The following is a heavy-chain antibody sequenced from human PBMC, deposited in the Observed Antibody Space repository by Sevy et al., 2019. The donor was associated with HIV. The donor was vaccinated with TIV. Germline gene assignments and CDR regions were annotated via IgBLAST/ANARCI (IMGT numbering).Heavy chain of an antibody. J-gene: IGHJ4*02. CDR2: ISSSSSTI. Sequence: GGSLRLSCAASGFTFSSYSMNWVRQSPGKGLEWVSYISSSSSTIYYTDSVKGRFTISRDNAKNSLYLQMNSLRDEDTAVYYCARDLNWNYVSSDYWGQGTLVIVSS. CDR1: GFTFSSYS. D-gene: IGHD1-7*01. CDR3: ARDLNWNYVSSDY. V-gene: IGHV3-48*02.